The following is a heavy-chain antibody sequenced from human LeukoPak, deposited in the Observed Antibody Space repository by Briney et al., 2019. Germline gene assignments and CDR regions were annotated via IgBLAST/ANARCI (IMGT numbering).Heavy chain of an antibody. V-gene: IGHV3-7*05. J-gene: IGHJ4*02. D-gene: IGHD3-10*01. Sequence: GGSLRLSCAASGFPFSTHWMSWVRQAPGKGLEWVADINQDGSQKSCVDSVKGRFSISRDNAKNSLYLQMHSLRAEDTAVYYCARSNREFASGSGDYWGQGTLVTVSS. CDR2: INQDGSQK. CDR1: GFPFSTHW. CDR3: ARSNREFASGSGDY.